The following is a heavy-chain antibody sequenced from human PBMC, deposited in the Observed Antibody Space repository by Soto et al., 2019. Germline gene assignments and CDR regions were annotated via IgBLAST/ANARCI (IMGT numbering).Heavy chain of an antibody. V-gene: IGHV3-23*01. D-gene: IGHD5-18*01. J-gene: IGHJ4*02. CDR3: VKDTPAWRQVWGYDY. CDR2: IGVSDGST. CDR1: VFTVSAYA. Sequence: GALRLSCAASVFTVSAYAMCWVRQPPGKGLERVSSIGVSDGSTYYADSVKGRFTISRDNSENTLYLQMNGLRAEDTAVYYCVKDTPAWRQVWGYDYWGQGALVTVSS.